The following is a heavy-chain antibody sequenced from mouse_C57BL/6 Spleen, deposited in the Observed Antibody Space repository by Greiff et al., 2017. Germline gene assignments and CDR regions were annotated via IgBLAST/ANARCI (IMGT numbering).Heavy chain of an antibody. CDR1: GFTFSSYA. D-gene: IGHD1-1*01. V-gene: IGHV5-9-1*02. CDR2: ISSGGDYI. CDR3: TRGLLLRYGFAY. J-gene: IGHJ3*01. Sequence: EVQLVESGEGLVKPGGSLKLSCAASGFTFSSYAMSWVRQTPEKRLEWVAYISSGGDYIYYADTVKGRFTISRDNARNTLYLQMSSLKSEDTAMYYCTRGLLLRYGFAYWGQGTLVTVSA.